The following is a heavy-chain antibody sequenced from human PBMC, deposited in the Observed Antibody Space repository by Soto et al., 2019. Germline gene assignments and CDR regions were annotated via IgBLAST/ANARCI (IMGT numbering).Heavy chain of an antibody. D-gene: IGHD3-22*01. CDR2: INAGNGNT. CDR1: GYTFTSYA. V-gene: IGHV1-3*01. CDR3: ARAVTMIVVNFES. J-gene: IGHJ4*02. Sequence: ASVKVSCKASGYTFTSYAMHWVRQAPGQRLEWMGWINAGNGNTKYSQKFQGRVTITRDTSASTAYMELSSLRSEDTAVYYCARAVTMIVVNFESWGQGTLVTVSS.